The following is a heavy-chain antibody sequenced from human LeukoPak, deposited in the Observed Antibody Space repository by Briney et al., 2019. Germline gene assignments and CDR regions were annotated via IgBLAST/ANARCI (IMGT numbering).Heavy chain of an antibody. J-gene: IGHJ4*02. D-gene: IGHD1-26*01. CDR1: GSSISSYY. CDR2: IYYSGST. CDR3: ARDRSGSYWGY. V-gene: IGHV4-59*01. Sequence: SETLSLTCTVSGSSISSYYWSWIRQPPGKGLEWIGYIYYSGSTNYNPSLKSRVTISVDTSKNQFSLKLSSVTAADTAVYYCARDRSGSYWGYWGQGTLVTVSS.